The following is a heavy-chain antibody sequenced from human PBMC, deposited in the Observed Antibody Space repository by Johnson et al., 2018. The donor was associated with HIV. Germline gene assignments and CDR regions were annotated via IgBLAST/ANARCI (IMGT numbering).Heavy chain of an antibody. CDR3: AREARMRDAFDI. J-gene: IGHJ3*02. D-gene: IGHD1-14*01. CDR2: IGTAGDT. CDR1: GFTFSSYD. Sequence: VQLVESGGGLVQPGGSLRLSCAASGFTFSSYDMHWVRQATGKGLEWVSAIGTAGDTYYPGSVKGRFTISRENAKNSLYLQMNSLRAGDTAVYYCAREARMRDAFDISGQGTMVTVSS. V-gene: IGHV3-13*01.